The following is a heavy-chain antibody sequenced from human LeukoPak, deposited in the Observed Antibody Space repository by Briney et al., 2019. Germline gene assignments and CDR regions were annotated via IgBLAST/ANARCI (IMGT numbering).Heavy chain of an antibody. J-gene: IGHJ4*02. D-gene: IGHD1-14*01. CDR2: IYTSGST. CDR1: GGSISSYY. CDR3: ARHGPPVRIKYFDY. V-gene: IGHV4-4*07. Sequence: SETLSLTCTVSGGSISSYYWSWIRQPAGKGLEWIGRIYTSGSTNYNPSLKSRVTISVDTSKNQFSLKLSSVTAADTAVYYCARHGPPVRIKYFDYWGQGTLVTVSS.